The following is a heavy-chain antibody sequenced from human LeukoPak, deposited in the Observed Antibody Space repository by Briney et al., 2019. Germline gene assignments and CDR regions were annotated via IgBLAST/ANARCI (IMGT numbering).Heavy chain of an antibody. CDR2: ISPSSSYI. Sequence: PGGSLRLSCAASGFAISDYTINWVRQAPGKGLEWVSSISPSSSYIYYADSVKGRFTISRDNAKKSLYLQMYSLRAEDTALYYCARGRGCSTMACYPDYWGQGTLVTVSS. J-gene: IGHJ4*02. V-gene: IGHV3-21*01. D-gene: IGHD3-10*01. CDR1: GFAISDYT. CDR3: ARGRGCSTMACYPDY.